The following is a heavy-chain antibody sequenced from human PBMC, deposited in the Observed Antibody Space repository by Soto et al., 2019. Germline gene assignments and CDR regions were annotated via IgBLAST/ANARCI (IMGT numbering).Heavy chain of an antibody. CDR1: GGTFSTDA. Sequence: QVQLVQSGAEVKKPGSSVKVSCKASGGTFSTDAISWVRQAPGQGLEWMGGIIPIFGTANYAQKFQGRVTITAGESARTAYVELSRLRSEDTAVYFCARGSSTWYYAYWGQGTLVTVSS. CDR2: IIPIFGTA. CDR3: ARGSSTWYYAY. D-gene: IGHD6-13*01. J-gene: IGHJ4*02. V-gene: IGHV1-69*12.